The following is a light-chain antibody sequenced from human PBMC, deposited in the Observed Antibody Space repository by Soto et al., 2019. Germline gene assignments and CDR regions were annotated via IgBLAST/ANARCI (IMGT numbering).Light chain of an antibody. J-gene: IGKJ1*01. CDR1: QSVNTN. CDR2: GAS. CDR3: QQYGSSRT. V-gene: IGKV3-15*01. Sequence: EIVMTQSPATLSVSPGERATFSCRASQSVNTNLAWYQQMPGQAPRLLIYGASTRASGIPARFSGSGSGTEFTLTISRLEPEDFAVYYCQQYGSSRTFGQGTKVDIK.